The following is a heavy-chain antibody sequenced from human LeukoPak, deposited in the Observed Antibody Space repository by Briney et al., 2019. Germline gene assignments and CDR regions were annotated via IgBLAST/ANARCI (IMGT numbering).Heavy chain of an antibody. CDR3: ARGLPFYDFWSGYYPLGPDYYYYYGMDV. V-gene: IGHV1-8*01. CDR1: GYTFTSYD. D-gene: IGHD3-3*01. J-gene: IGHJ6*02. CDR2: MNPNSGNT. Sequence: ASVKVSCKASGYTFTSYDINWVRQATGQGLEWMGWMNPNSGNTGYAQKFQGRVTMTRNTSISTAYMELSSLRSEDTAVYCCARGLPFYDFWSGYYPLGPDYYYYYGMDVWGQGTTVTVSS.